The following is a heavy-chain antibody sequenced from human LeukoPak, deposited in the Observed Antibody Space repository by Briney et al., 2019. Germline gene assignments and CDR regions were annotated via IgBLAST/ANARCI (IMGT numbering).Heavy chain of an antibody. CDR3: ATSLAQCSSCPFDY. CDR1: GGSISSYY. D-gene: IGHD2-2*01. V-gene: IGHV4-59*08. Sequence: SETLSLSCTVSGGSISSYYWSWIRQPPGKGLEWIGYIYYSGSTNYNPSLKSRVTISVDTSKNQFSLKLSSVTAADTAVYYCATSLAQCSSCPFDYWGQGTLVTVSS. J-gene: IGHJ4*02. CDR2: IYYSGST.